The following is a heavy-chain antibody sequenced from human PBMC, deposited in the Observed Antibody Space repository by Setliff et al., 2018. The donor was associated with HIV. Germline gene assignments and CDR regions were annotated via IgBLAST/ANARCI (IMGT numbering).Heavy chain of an antibody. CDR2: IYHAGNT. CDR1: GYSISSGYY. D-gene: IGHD4-17*01. J-gene: IGHJ3*02. CDR3: ARGTTLNVVPDAFDI. Sequence: SETLSLTCTVTGYSISSGYYWAWIRQPPGKGLEWIGYIYHAGNTYYNPSLKSRVTISVDTSKNQISLRLNSLTDADTAVYYWARGTTLNVVPDAFDIWGQGTMVTVSS. V-gene: IGHV4-38-2*02.